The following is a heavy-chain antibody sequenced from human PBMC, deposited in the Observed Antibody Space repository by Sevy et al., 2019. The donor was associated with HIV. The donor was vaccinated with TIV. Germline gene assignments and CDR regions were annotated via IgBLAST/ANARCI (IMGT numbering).Heavy chain of an antibody. D-gene: IGHD3-10*01. Sequence: SETLSLTCTVSGVSITSLYWNWIRQPPGKGLEWIANIYYNGHINYNPSLKSRVTLSLDTSKNQFSLRLSYVTAADTAMYYCAGENESGRGYYWGQGTLVTVSS. V-gene: IGHV4-59*08. CDR2: IYYNGHI. CDR1: GVSITSLY. CDR3: AGENESGRGYY. J-gene: IGHJ4*02.